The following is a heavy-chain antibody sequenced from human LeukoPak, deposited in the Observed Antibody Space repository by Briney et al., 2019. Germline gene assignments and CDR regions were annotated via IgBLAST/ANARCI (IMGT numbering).Heavy chain of an antibody. Sequence: SETLSLTCSVSGGSISGHYWTWIRQPPGKGLEWIGQIHYTGKPDYNPSLKSRVTISVDTSKNQFSLKLSSVTAAYTAVYYCARHSTYYYDSSGYYSRGLDAFDIWGQGTMVTVSS. V-gene: IGHV4-59*08. CDR3: ARHSTYYYDSSGYYSRGLDAFDI. CDR2: IHYTGKP. CDR1: GGSISGHY. J-gene: IGHJ3*02. D-gene: IGHD3-22*01.